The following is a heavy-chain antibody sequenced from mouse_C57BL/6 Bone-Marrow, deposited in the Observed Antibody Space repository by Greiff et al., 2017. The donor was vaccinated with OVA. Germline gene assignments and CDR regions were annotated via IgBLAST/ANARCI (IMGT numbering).Heavy chain of an antibody. CDR3: ARKYDYDWYFDV. CDR2: ISSGGSYT. D-gene: IGHD2-4*01. V-gene: IGHV5-6*01. J-gene: IGHJ1*03. CDR1: GFTFSSYG. Sequence: EVQGVESGGDLVKPGGSLKLSCAASGFTFSSYGMSWVRQTPDKRLEWVATISSGGSYTYYPDSVKGRFTISRDNAKNTLYLQMSSLKSEDTAMYYCARKYDYDWYFDVWGTGTTVTVSS.